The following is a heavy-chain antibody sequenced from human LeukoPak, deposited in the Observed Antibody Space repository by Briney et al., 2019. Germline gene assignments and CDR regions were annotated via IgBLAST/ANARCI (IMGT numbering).Heavy chain of an antibody. Sequence: SSETLSLTCTVSGYSISSSDYWGWIRQPPGKGLEWIGSIYNRGTNHYNPSLKSRVTISVDTSKKQFSLKLSSVTAADTAMYYCARAPVGYSYGLRHIYHMDVWGKGITVTVSS. CDR3: ARAPVGYSYGLRHIYHMDV. CDR2: IYNRGTN. CDR1: GYSISSSDY. J-gene: IGHJ6*03. V-gene: IGHV4-38-2*02. D-gene: IGHD5-18*01.